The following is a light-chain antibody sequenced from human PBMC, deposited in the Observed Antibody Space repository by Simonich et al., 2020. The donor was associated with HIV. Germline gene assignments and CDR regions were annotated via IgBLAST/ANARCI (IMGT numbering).Light chain of an antibody. Sequence: IVMTQSPLSLPVTPGEPASISCRSSQSLLHRNGYNYLDWYLQKPGQSPQLMIYLGSNWASGVPDRFSGSGSGTDFTLKISRVEAEDVGVYYCMQALQTPYTFGQGTKLEIK. CDR3: MQALQTPYT. J-gene: IGKJ2*01. CDR1: QSLLHRNGYNY. CDR2: LGS. V-gene: IGKV2-28*01.